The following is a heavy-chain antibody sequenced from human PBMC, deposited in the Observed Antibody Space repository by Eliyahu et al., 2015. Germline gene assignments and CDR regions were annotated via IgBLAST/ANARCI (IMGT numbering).Heavy chain of an antibody. Sequence: SVKGRFTISRDNAKNTLYLQMNSLRAEDTAVYHCAKDYDIVTAYYNGWFDPWGQGTLVTVSS. CDR3: AKDYDIVTAYYNGWFDP. D-gene: IGHD3-9*01. J-gene: IGHJ5*02. V-gene: IGHV3-23*01.